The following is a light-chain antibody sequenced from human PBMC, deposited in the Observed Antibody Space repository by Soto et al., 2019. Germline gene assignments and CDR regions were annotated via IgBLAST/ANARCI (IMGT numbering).Light chain of an antibody. CDR1: QDISNY. J-gene: IGKJ2*01. Sequence: DIQMTQSPSSLSASVGDRVTITCQASQDISNYLNWYQQKPGKAPKLLIYDASNLETGVPSRFSGSGSGTDFTLTISSLQPEDFGTYYCQQSYKTPHTFGQGTKLETK. CDR2: DAS. CDR3: QQSYKTPHT. V-gene: IGKV1-33*01.